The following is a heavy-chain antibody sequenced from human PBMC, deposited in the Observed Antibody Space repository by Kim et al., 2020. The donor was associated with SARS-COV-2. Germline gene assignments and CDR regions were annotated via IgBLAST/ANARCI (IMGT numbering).Heavy chain of an antibody. CDR1: GFTFSSYA. CDR3: AKDWAYSSSWCVHYGMDA. CDR2: ISGSGGST. D-gene: IGHD6-13*01. J-gene: IGHJ6*02. Sequence: GGSLRLSCAASGFTFSSYAMSWVRQAPGKGLEWVSVISGSGGSTYYADSVKGRFTISRDNSKNTLYLQMNSLRAEDTAVYYCAKDWAYSSSWCVHYGMDAWGEGTTV. V-gene: IGHV3-23*01.